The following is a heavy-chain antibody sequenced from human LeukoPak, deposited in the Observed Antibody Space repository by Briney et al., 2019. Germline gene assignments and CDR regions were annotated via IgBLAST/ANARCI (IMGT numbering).Heavy chain of an antibody. V-gene: IGHV3-23*01. J-gene: IGHJ6*03. D-gene: IGHD6-13*01. Sequence: GGSLRLSCAASGFTFSSYAMSWVRQAPGKGLEWVSAISGSGGSTYYADSVKGRFTISRDNAKNSLYLQMNSLRAEDTAVYYCAREKTSGYSSSWYPYYYYYMDVWGKGTTVTVSS. CDR1: GFTFSSYA. CDR2: ISGSGGST. CDR3: AREKTSGYSSSWYPYYYYYMDV.